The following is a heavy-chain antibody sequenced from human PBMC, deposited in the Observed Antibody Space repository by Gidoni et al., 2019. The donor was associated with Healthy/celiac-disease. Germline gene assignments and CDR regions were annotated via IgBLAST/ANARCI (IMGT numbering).Heavy chain of an antibody. CDR3: ARAQTSPKSVVVPAAARHYYYYGMDV. J-gene: IGHJ6*02. D-gene: IGHD2-2*01. CDR2: INHSGST. Sequence: QVQLQQWGAGLLKPSETLSLTCAVYGGSFSGYYWSWIRQPPGKGLEWIGEINHSGSTNYNPSLKSRVTISVDTSKNQFSLKLSSVTAADTAVYYCARAQTSPKSVVVPAAARHYYYYGMDVWGQGTTVTVSS. V-gene: IGHV4-34*01. CDR1: GGSFSGYY.